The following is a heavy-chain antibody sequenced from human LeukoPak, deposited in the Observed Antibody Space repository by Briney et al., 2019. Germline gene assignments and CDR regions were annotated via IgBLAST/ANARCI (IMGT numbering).Heavy chain of an antibody. D-gene: IGHD5-24*01. J-gene: IGHJ6*02. CDR1: GGSISSYY. V-gene: IGHV4-59*10. CDR2: IYSSGST. Sequence: SETLSLTCTVYGGSISSYYWSWIRQPPGKGLEWIGRIYSSGSTNYNPSLKSRVTISVDTSKNQFSLKLSSVTAADTAVYYCARYGPTISYYYYGMDVWGQGPTVPVPS. CDR3: ARYGPTISYYYYGMDV.